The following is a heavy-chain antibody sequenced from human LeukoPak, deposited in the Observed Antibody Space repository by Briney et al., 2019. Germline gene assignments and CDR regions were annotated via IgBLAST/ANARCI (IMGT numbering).Heavy chain of an antibody. V-gene: IGHV4-59*08. CDR2: IFNGGTT. CDR1: GGSISSYF. CDR3: ARLEISFGGVIAS. D-gene: IGHD3-16*02. J-gene: IGHJ5*02. Sequence: SETLSLTCSVSGGSISSYFWHWIRQPPGKGLEWMGYIFNGGTTAYNPSLKRRVTMSVDTSKNQFSLTLSSVTAADTAVYYCARLEISFGGVIASWGQGTLVTVSS.